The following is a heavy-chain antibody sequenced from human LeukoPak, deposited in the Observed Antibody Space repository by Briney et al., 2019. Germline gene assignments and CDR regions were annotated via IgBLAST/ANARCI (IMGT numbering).Heavy chain of an antibody. CDR1: GSTFSRHW. Sequence: GGSLRLSCAASGSTFSRHWMSWVRQAPGKGLEWVATIKQGGSENYYVDSVKGRFAISRDDANNSLYLQMNGLRVEDTALYYCAKDPYGDYPPGALWFDPWGQGTLVTVSS. D-gene: IGHD4-17*01. J-gene: IGHJ5*02. CDR3: AKDPYGDYPPGALWFDP. V-gene: IGHV3-7*01. CDR2: IKQGGSEN.